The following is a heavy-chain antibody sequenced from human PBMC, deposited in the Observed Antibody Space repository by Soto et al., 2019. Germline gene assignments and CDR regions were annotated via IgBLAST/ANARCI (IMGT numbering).Heavy chain of an antibody. CDR2: INPNSGGP. J-gene: IGHJ4*02. Sequence: QVQLVQSGAEVKKPGASVKVSCKASGYTFTGYYMHWVRQAPGQGLEWMGWINPNSGGPNYAQKCQGRVTMTRDTSISTAYMELSRLRSDDTAVYYCANSEKRYWHAYWGQGTLVTVSS. CDR3: ANSEKRYWHAY. CDR1: GYTFTGYY. D-gene: IGHD2-15*01. V-gene: IGHV1-2*02.